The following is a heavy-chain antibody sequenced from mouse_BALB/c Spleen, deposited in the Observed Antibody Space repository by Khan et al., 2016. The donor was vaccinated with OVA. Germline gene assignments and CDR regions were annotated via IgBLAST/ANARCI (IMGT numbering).Heavy chain of an antibody. D-gene: IGHD1-1*01. Sequence: VQLKESGPGLVKPSQSLSLTCTVTGYSITSNYAWNWIRQFPGNKLEWMGYISYSGRTSYIPSLKSRISITRDTSKNQFFLQLNSVTTEDTATYYWARGNYYGYAMDYWGQGTSVTVSS. V-gene: IGHV3-2*02. CDR3: ARGNYYGYAMDY. CDR1: GYSITSNYA. CDR2: ISYSGRT. J-gene: IGHJ4*01.